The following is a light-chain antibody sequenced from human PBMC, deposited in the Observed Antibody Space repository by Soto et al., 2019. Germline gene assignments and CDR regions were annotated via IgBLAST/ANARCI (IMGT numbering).Light chain of an antibody. CDR1: TGAVTSGHY. V-gene: IGLV7-46*01. J-gene: IGLJ1*01. CDR2: DTS. Sequence: QAVVTHEPSLTVSPGGTVTLTCGSSTGAVTSGHYPYWFQQKPGQAPRTLIYDTSNKHSWTPARFSGSLLGGKAALTLSCAQPEDEAEYYCLLSYSGARLVFGTGTKVTVL. CDR3: LLSYSGARLV.